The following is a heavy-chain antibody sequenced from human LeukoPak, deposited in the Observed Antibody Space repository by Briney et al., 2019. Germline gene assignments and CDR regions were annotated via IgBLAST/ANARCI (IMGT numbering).Heavy chain of an antibody. J-gene: IGHJ6*03. CDR3: ARDLWGSSSGGGYSGNYYYYYMDV. D-gene: IGHD6-6*01. Sequence: ASVKVSCKASGYTFTGYYMHWVRQAPGQGLEWMGWINPNSGGTNYAQKFQGGVTMTRDTSISTAYMELSRLRSDDTAVYYCARDLWGSSSGGGYSGNYYYYYMDVWGKGTTVTVSS. V-gene: IGHV1-2*02. CDR2: INPNSGGT. CDR1: GYTFTGYY.